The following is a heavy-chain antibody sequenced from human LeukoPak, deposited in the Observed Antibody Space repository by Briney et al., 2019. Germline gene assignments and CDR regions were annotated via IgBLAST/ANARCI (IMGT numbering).Heavy chain of an antibody. CDR1: GFTFDDYA. V-gene: IGHV3-9*03. CDR3: AKGPVPYYYDSSGYYCPFDY. CDR2: ISWNSGSI. Sequence: GGSLRLSCAASGFTFDDYAMHWVRQAPGKGLEWVSGISWNSGSIGYADSVKGRFTISRDNAKNSLYLQMNSLRAEDMALYYCAKGPVPYYYDSSGYYCPFDYWGQGTLVTVSS. D-gene: IGHD3-22*01. J-gene: IGHJ4*02.